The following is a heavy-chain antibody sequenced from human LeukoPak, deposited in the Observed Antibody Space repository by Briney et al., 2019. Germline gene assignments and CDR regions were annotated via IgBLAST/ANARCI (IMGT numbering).Heavy chain of an antibody. V-gene: IGHV1-69*13. D-gene: IGHD3-3*01. CDR3: ARRDYDFWSGYYTGMGYYMDV. CDR2: IIPIFGTG. Sequence: SVKVSCKASGGTFSSYAISWVRQAPGQGLEWMGGIIPIFGTGNYAQKFQGRVTITADESTSTAYMELSSLRSEDTAVYYCARRDYDFWSGYYTGMGYYMDVWGKGTTVTVSS. CDR1: GGTFSSYA. J-gene: IGHJ6*03.